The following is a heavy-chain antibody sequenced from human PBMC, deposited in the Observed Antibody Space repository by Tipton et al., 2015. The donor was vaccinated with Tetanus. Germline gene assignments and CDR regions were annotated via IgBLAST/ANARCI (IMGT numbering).Heavy chain of an antibody. D-gene: IGHD4-17*01. J-gene: IGHJ6*02. Sequence: TLSLTCTVSGDSISSSEYYWGWIRQPPGEGLEWIASVYYDGSAYTNPSLKSRVTISVDTSKNRFSLKLSSVTAADTAVYYCARDRGLTTGGGIGMDVWGQGTTVTVSS. CDR1: GDSISSSEYY. V-gene: IGHV4-39*07. CDR3: ARDRGLTTGGGIGMDV. CDR2: VYYDGSA.